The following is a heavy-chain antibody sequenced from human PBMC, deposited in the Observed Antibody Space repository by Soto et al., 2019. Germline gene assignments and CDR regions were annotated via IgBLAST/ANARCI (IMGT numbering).Heavy chain of an antibody. J-gene: IGHJ5*01. Sequence: SVKVSCKASGYIFPDYYINWVRQAPGQGLERVGWINPNNGDTNYAQQFQGRVTMSTDTFISTAYMELNRLRSDDTAVYYCARPYCSSNSCHNWFDSWGQGTLVTV. CDR2: INPNNGDT. CDR1: GYIFPDYY. V-gene: IGHV1-2*02. D-gene: IGHD2-2*01. CDR3: ARPYCSSNSCHNWFDS.